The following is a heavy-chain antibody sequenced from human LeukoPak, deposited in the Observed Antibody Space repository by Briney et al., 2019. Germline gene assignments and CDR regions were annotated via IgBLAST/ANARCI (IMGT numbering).Heavy chain of an antibody. J-gene: IGHJ4*02. Sequence: SETLSLTCIVSGGSISSYFWSWIRQPPGKGLEWIGYISNSGSTNYNPSLKSRVTISADTSKNQFSLKLSSVTAADTAVYYCARGSGGYYYGWGQGTLVTVSS. CDR3: ARGSGGYYYG. CDR1: GGSISSYF. CDR2: ISNSGST. D-gene: IGHD3-22*01. V-gene: IGHV4-59*01.